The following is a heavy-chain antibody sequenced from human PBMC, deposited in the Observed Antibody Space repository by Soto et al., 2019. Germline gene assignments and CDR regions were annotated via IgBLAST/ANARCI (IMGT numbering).Heavy chain of an antibody. CDR1: GGSFSGYY. D-gene: IGHD2-2*01. CDR2: INHSGST. V-gene: IGHV4-34*01. J-gene: IGHJ4*02. CDR3: ARGNRKDIVVVPTTYYFDY. Sequence: ASETLSLTCAVYGGSFSGYYWSWIRQPPGKGLEWIGEINHSGSTNYNPSLKSRVTISVDTSKNQFSLKLSSVTAADTAVYYCARGNRKDIVVVPTTYYFDYWGQGTLVTVSS.